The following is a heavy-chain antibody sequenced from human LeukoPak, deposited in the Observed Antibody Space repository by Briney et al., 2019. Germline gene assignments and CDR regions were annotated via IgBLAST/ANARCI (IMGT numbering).Heavy chain of an antibody. CDR2: MNPNSGNT. J-gene: IGHJ5*02. Sequence: ASVKVSCKASGYTFTSYDINWVRQATGQGLEWMGWMNPNSGNTGYAQKFQGRVTMTRNTSISTAYMELSSLRSEDTAMYYCARLFMVTRDWFDPWGQGTLVTVSS. D-gene: IGHD2-21*02. V-gene: IGHV1-8*01. CDR3: ARLFMVTRDWFDP. CDR1: GYTFTSYD.